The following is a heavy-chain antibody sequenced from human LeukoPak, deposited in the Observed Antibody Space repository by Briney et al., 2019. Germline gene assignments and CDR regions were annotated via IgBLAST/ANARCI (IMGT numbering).Heavy chain of an antibody. CDR2: IIPIFGTA. CDR3: ASCAYYDILTGYYKHWFDP. Sequence: ASVKVSFKASGGTFSSYAISWVRQAPGQGLEWMGGIIPIFGTANYAQKFQGRVTTTADESASTAYMELSSLRSEDTAVYYCASCAYYDILTGYYKHWFDPWGQGTLVTVSS. V-gene: IGHV1-69*01. J-gene: IGHJ5*02. D-gene: IGHD3-9*01. CDR1: GGTFSSYA.